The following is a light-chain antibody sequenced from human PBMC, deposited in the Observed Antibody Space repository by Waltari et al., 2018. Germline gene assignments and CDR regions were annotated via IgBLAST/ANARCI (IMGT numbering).Light chain of an antibody. CDR3: SSYTSSSTPVL. CDR1: SSDVGGYNY. J-gene: IGLJ2*01. CDR2: EVS. Sequence: QSALTQPASVSGSPGQSITISCTGTSSDVGGYNYVSWYQQHPAKAPKLRIYEVSNRPSGVSNRFPGSKSGNTASLTISGLQAEDEADYYCSSYTSSSTPVLFGGGTKLTVL. V-gene: IGLV2-14*01.